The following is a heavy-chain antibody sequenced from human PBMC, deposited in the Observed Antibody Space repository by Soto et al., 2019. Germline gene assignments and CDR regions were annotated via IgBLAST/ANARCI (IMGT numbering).Heavy chain of an antibody. V-gene: IGHV4-39*01. J-gene: IGHJ3*02. Sequence: ETLSLTCTVSGGSISSSSYYWGWIRQPPGKGLEWIGSIYYSGSTYYNPSLKSRVTISVDTSKNQFSLKLSSVTAADTAVYYCARGGVLLWFGELFFDAFDIWGQGTMVTVSS. D-gene: IGHD3-10*01. CDR1: GGSISSSSYY. CDR3: ARGGVLLWFGELFFDAFDI. CDR2: IYYSGST.